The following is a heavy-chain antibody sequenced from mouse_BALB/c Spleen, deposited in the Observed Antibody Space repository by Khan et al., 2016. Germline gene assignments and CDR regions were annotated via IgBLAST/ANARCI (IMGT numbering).Heavy chain of an antibody. D-gene: IGHD2-14*01. CDR1: GFTFSTYA. CDR2: INSNGGST. J-gene: IGHJ4*01. CDR3: ARVRQAVDY. V-gene: IGHV5-6-3*01. Sequence: EVELVESGGGLVQPGGSLKLSCAASGFTFSTYAMSWVRQTPDKRLELVATINSNGGSTYYPAHVKGRFTISRDNAKNTLYLQMSSLKSEDTAMYYCARVRQAVDYWGQGTSVTVSS.